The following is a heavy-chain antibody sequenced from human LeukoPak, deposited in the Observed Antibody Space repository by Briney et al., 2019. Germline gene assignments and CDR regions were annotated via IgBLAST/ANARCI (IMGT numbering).Heavy chain of an antibody. Sequence: GASVNVSCKTSGFTFTSSAMQWVRQARGQRLEWIGWIVVGSGNTKYAQKLQERVAITRDTSTSTAYMELSSLRSEDTAVYCAADLEIQLWFGAGYGMDVWGQGTTVTVSS. V-gene: IGHV1-58*02. J-gene: IGHJ6*02. CDR3: AADLEIQLWFGAGYGMDV. D-gene: IGHD5-18*01. CDR2: IVVGSGNT. CDR1: GFTFTSSA.